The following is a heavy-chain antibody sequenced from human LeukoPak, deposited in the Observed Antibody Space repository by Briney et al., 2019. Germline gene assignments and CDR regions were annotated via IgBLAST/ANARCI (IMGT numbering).Heavy chain of an antibody. J-gene: IGHJ4*02. V-gene: IGHV3-74*01. CDR1: GFTFSSYW. CDR2: INSDGSST. Sequence: QTGGSLRLSCAASGFTFSSYWMHWVRQAPGKGLVWVSRINSDGSSTSYTDSVKGRFTISRDNANNTLFLQMNSLRAEDTALYYYARGSGSFYDYWGQGTLVTVSS. CDR3: ARGSGSFYDY. D-gene: IGHD1-26*01.